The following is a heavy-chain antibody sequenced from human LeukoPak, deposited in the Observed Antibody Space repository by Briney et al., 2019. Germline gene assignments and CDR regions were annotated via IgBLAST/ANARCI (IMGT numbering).Heavy chain of an antibody. D-gene: IGHD3-10*01. J-gene: IGHJ4*02. CDR2: INHSGST. V-gene: IGHV4-34*01. CDR3: ARGRITVVRGVVPPWGWY. CDR1: GGSFSGYY. Sequence: SETLSLTCAVYGGSFSGYYWSWIRQPPGKGLEWLGEINHSGSTNYNPSLKSRVTISVDTSKNQFSLKLSSVTAADTAVYYCARGRITVVRGVVPPWGWYWGQGTLVTVSS.